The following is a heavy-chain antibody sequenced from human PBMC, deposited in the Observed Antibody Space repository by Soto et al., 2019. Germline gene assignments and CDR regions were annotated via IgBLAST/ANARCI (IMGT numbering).Heavy chain of an antibody. Sequence: GGSLRLSCAAPGFTFSSYAMSWVRQAPGKGLEWVSAISGSGGSTYYADSVKGRFTISRDNSKNTLYLQMNSLRAEDTAVYYCAKQTLGYCSSTSCYEDYYYGMDVWGQGTTVTVSS. CDR1: GFTFSSYA. D-gene: IGHD2-2*01. CDR3: AKQTLGYCSSTSCYEDYYYGMDV. J-gene: IGHJ6*02. V-gene: IGHV3-23*01. CDR2: ISGSGGST.